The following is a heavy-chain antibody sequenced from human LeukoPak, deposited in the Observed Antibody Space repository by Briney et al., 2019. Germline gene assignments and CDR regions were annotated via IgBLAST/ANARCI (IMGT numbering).Heavy chain of an antibody. J-gene: IGHJ4*02. Sequence: SETLSLTCVVYGASFSGNYWTWIRQPPGKGLEWIGEINHSGSTNYNPSLKSRVTMSVDTSKNQFSLKLSSVTAADTAVYFCARGDCSSTTCFHYYFDYWGQGTLVTVPS. D-gene: IGHD2-2*01. CDR2: INHSGST. CDR3: ARGDCSSTTCFHYYFDY. V-gene: IGHV4-34*01. CDR1: GASFSGNY.